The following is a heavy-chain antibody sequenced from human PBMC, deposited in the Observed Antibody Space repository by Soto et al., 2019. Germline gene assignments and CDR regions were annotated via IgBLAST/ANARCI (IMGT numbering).Heavy chain of an antibody. CDR2: ISAYNGNT. CDR3: ARFSERFFYCYSSLGAILDF. J-gene: IGHJ1*01. D-gene: IGHD3-22*01. V-gene: IGHV1-18*01. Sequence: ASVKVSCKASGYTFTSYSISWVRQAPGQGLEWMGWISAYNGNTNYAQKLQGRVTMTTDTSTSTAYMELRSLRSDDTAVYYCARFSERFFYCYSSLGAILDFRGQRSLDTVSA. CDR1: GYTFTSYS.